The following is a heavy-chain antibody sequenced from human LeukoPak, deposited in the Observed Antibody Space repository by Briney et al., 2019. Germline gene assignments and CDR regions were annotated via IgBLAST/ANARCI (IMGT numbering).Heavy chain of an antibody. CDR2: IHYSGST. J-gene: IGHJ4*02. Sequence: SETLSLTCTVSGGSISGFHWSWIRQPPGKRLEWIGYIHYSGSTDYNPSLKSRVTISVDTSKNQFSLKLSSVTAADTAVYSCTRHLDYYGSGSYEYWGQGTLVTVSS. D-gene: IGHD3-10*01. V-gene: IGHV4-59*08. CDR1: GGSISGFH. CDR3: TRHLDYYGSGSYEY.